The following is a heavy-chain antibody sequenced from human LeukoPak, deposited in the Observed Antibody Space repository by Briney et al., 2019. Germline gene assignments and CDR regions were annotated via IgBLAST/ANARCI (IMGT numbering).Heavy chain of an antibody. V-gene: IGHV3-15*01. J-gene: IGHJ4*02. CDR3: TTELWGNYFDY. D-gene: IGHD3-16*01. CDR1: GFTFSSYA. CDR2: LKSKTDGGTT. Sequence: GGSLRLSCAASGFTFSSYAMSWVRQAPGRGLEWVGRLKSKTDGGTTDYAAPVKGRFTISRDDSKNTLYLQMNSLKTDDTAVYYCTTELWGNYFDYWGQGTLVTVSS.